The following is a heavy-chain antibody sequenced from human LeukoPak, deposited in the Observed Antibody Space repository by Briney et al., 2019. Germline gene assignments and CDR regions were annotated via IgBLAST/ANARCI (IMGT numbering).Heavy chain of an antibody. V-gene: IGHV3-53*05. CDR2: IYSGGST. CDR3: ARDGYSYGSFDY. Sequence: GGSLRLSCAASGFTVSSNYMSWVRQAPGKGLEWVSVIYSGGSTYYADSVKGRFTISRDRSKNTLYLQMNSLRAEDTAVYYCARDGYSYGSFDYWGQGTLVTVSS. J-gene: IGHJ4*02. D-gene: IGHD5-18*01. CDR1: GFTVSSNY.